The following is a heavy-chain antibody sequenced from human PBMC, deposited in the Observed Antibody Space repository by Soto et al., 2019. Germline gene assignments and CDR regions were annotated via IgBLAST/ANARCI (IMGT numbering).Heavy chain of an antibody. J-gene: IGHJ4*02. V-gene: IGHV3-49*05. CDR3: TTVGKWELLSFGSDY. Sequence: EVQLVESGGGLVKPGRSLRLSCTTSGFTFGGYARSWFRQAPGKGLEWVGFIKSKAYGETTEYAASVKGRFTISRDDSKSIAYMQMNGLKTEDTAVYYCTTVGKWELLSFGSDYWGQGTLVTVSS. CDR2: IKSKAYGETT. CDR1: GFTFGGYA. D-gene: IGHD1-26*01.